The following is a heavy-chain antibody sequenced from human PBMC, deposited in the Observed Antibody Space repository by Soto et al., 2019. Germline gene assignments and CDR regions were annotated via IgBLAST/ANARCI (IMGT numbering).Heavy chain of an antibody. CDR1: GDSISSGAYC. J-gene: IGHJ4*02. Sequence: QAQLQESGPGLVKPSQTLSLTCTVSGDSISSGAYCWSWIRQHPGKGLEWIGCIYYSGTTYYNPSLRXXVXMXXDTSKNQLSLKLSSVTAADTAVYYCARAHAYSYDYWGQGTLVTVSS. D-gene: IGHD5-18*01. CDR2: IYYSGTT. CDR3: ARAHAYSYDY. V-gene: IGHV4-31*01.